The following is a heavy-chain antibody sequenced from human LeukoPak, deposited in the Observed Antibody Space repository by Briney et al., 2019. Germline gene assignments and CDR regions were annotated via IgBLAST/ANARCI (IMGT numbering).Heavy chain of an antibody. D-gene: IGHD2-21*01. Sequence: GGSLRLSCAVSGITLSNYGMSWVRQAPGKGLEWVAGISGSGGSTNYADSVKGRFTISRDNPTNTLFLQMNSLGAEDTAVYFCAKRGVVIRVILVGFHREAYYFDSWGQGALVTVSS. J-gene: IGHJ4*02. V-gene: IGHV3-23*01. CDR3: AKRGVVIRVILVGFHREAYYFDS. CDR1: GITLSNYG. CDR2: ISGSGGST.